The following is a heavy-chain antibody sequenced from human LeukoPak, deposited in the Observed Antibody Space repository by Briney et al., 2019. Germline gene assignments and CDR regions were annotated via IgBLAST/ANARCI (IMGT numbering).Heavy chain of an antibody. J-gene: IGHJ5*02. CDR2: IIPILGIA. CDR3: AREVCSSTSCYLWFDP. CDR1: GGTFSSYA. V-gene: IGHV1-69*04. D-gene: IGHD2-2*01. Sequence: SVKVSCKASGGTFSSYAISWVRQAPGQGLEWMGRIIPILGIANYAQKFQGRVTITADKSTSTAYMELSSLRSEDTAVYYYAREVCSSTSCYLWFDPWGQGTLVTVSS.